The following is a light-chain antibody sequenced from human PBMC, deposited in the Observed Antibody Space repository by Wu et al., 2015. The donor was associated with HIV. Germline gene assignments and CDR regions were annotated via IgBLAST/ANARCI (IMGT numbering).Light chain of an antibody. V-gene: IGKV1-27*01. CDR3: QKYNTAPWT. CDR1: QGISTY. Sequence: DIQMTQSPSSLSASVGDRVTITCRASQGISTYLAWYQQKPGKVPKLLIYAASSLQSGVPSRFSGSGSGTDFTPTISSLQPEDVATYYCQKYNTAPWTFGQGTKVEMK. J-gene: IGKJ1*01. CDR2: AAS.